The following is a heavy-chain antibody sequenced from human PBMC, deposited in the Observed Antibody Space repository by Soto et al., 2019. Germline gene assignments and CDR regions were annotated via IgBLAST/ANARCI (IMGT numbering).Heavy chain of an antibody. Sequence: PGGSLRLSCAASGFTFSSYGMHWVRQAPGKGLEWVAVISYEGSNKYYADSVKGRFTISRDNSKNTLYLQMNSLRVEDTAVYYCAKDIRQWLGPFDYWGQGTLVTVSS. CDR1: GFTFSSYG. CDR3: AKDIRQWLGPFDY. V-gene: IGHV3-30*18. J-gene: IGHJ4*02. D-gene: IGHD6-19*01. CDR2: ISYEGSNK.